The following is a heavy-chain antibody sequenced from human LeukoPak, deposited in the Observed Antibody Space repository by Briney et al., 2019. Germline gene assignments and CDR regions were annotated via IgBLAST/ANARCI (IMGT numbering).Heavy chain of an antibody. CDR2: IYYSGST. Sequence: SEILSLICTVSGGSISSYYWSWIRQPPGKGLEWIGYIYYSGSTNYNPSLKSRVTISVDTSKNQFSLKLSSVTAADTAVYYCARVTRAGYYDSSGYRKDAFDIWGQGTMVTVSS. J-gene: IGHJ3*02. CDR3: ARVTRAGYYDSSGYRKDAFDI. D-gene: IGHD3-22*01. V-gene: IGHV4-59*01. CDR1: GGSISSYY.